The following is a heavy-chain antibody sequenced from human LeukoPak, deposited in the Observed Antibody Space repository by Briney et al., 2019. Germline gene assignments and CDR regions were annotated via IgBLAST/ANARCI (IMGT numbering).Heavy chain of an antibody. CDR1: GYTFTSYG. CDR2: ISAYNGNT. V-gene: IGHV1-18*01. D-gene: IGHD6-19*01. J-gene: IGHJ4*02. Sequence: ASVKVSCKASGYTFTSYGISWVRQAPGQGLEWMGWISAYNGNTNYAQKLQGRVTMTTDTSTSTAYMELRSLRSDDTAVYYCARVIQWLVGGGVYYFDYWGQGTLVTVSS. CDR3: ARVIQWLVGGGVYYFDY.